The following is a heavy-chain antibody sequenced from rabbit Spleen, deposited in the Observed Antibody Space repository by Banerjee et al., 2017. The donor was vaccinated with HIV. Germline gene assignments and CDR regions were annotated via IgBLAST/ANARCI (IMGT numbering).Heavy chain of an antibody. J-gene: IGHJ6*01. V-gene: IGHV1S40*01. CDR3: ARDTGSSFSSYGMDL. Sequence: QSLEESGGDLVKPGASLTLTCKASGIDFSSYYYMCWVRQDPGKGLEWIACISTGSSGYTYYATWATGRFTCSKTSSTTVTLQMTSLTAADTATYFCARDTGSSFSSYGMDLWGPGTLVTVS. CDR2: ISTGSSGYT. D-gene: IGHD8-1*01. CDR1: GIDFSSYYY.